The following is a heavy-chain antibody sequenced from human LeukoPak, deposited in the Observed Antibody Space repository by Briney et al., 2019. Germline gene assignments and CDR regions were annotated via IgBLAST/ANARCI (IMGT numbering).Heavy chain of an antibody. CDR2: IWHDGSVE. V-gene: IGHV3-33*06. CDR3: AKEGDQFRGYLDA. D-gene: IGHD3-16*01. CDR1: GFIFSRLG. J-gene: IGHJ6*03. Sequence: GRSLRLSCTASGFIFSRLGMQWVRQAPGEGLEWVAIIWHDGSVEEYADSVKGRLTISRDNSQNTLYLQMNSLRDDDTAVYYCAKEGDQFRGYLDAWGKGTTVTVSS.